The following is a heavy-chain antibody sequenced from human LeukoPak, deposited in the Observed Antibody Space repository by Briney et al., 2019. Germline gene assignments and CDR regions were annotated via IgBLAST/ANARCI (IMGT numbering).Heavy chain of an antibody. D-gene: IGHD3-22*01. Sequence: GGSLRLSCAASGFSFSRYWMSWVRQAPGKGLEWVANIKQDGSEKNYVESVKGRFTISRDNAKNSLYLQMNSLRAEDTAVYYCAKDQGYYDSSGSIGVFDYWGQGTLVTVSS. CDR3: AKDQGYYDSSGSIGVFDY. CDR1: GFSFSRYW. J-gene: IGHJ4*02. CDR2: IKQDGSEK. V-gene: IGHV3-7*01.